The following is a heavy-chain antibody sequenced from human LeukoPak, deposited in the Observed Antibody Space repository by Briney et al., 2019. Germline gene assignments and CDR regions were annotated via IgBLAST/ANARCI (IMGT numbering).Heavy chain of an antibody. CDR2: ISSSSSCI. CDR3: AKDPVLLWFGEFFGY. V-gene: IGHV3-21*04. CDR1: GFTFSSYS. J-gene: IGHJ4*02. Sequence: GGSLRLSCAASGFTFSSYSMNWVRQAPGKGLEWVSSISSSSSCIYYADSVKGRFTISRGNSKNTLYLQMNSLRAEDTAVYYCAKDPVLLWFGEFFGYWGQGTLVTVSS. D-gene: IGHD3-10*01.